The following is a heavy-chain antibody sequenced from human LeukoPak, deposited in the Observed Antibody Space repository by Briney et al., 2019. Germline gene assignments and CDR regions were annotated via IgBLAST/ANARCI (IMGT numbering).Heavy chain of an antibody. Sequence: PGGSLRLSCAASGFAFRSYVVNWVSQAPGKGLEWVSSISASGSDVKYADSVTGRFTVSRDNAKSSLYLEMNSLRAEDTAVYYCARRTAAGPFDYWGQGTLVTVSS. CDR1: GFAFRSYV. CDR3: ARRTAAGPFDY. D-gene: IGHD6-13*01. CDR2: ISASGSDV. J-gene: IGHJ4*02. V-gene: IGHV3-21*01.